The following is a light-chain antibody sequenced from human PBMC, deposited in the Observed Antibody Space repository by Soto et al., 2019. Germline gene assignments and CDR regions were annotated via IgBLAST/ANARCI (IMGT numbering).Light chain of an antibody. J-gene: IGLJ1*01. CDR2: DVS. CDR3: SSYTSSGTYV. V-gene: IGLV2-14*03. CDR1: SSDVGGYNY. Sequence: QSALTQPASVSGSPGQSITISCTGTSSDVGGYNYVSWYQQHPGKAPKLMIYDVSNRPSGVSNRFSGSKSGNTASLTISGLQAEDEADYHCSSYTSSGTYVFGTGTKLTVL.